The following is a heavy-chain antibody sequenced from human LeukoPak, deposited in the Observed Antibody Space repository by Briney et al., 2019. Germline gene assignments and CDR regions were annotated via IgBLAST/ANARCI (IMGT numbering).Heavy chain of an antibody. CDR2: IIPIFGTA. CDR1: GGTFSSYA. D-gene: IGHD6-6*01. CDR3: ARVGSYSSSACFDY. Sequence: ASVKVSCKASGGTFSSYAISWVRQAPGQGLEWMGGIIPIFGTANYAQKFQGRVTITADESTSTAYMELSSLRSEDTAVYYCARVGSYSSSACFDYWGQGTLVTVSS. J-gene: IGHJ4*02. V-gene: IGHV1-69*13.